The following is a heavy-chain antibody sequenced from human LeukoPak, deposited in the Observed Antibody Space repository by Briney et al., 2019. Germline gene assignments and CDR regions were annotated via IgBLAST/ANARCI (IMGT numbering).Heavy chain of an antibody. CDR2: ISWNSGSI. D-gene: IGHD6-13*01. Sequence: PGASLRLASAAPRITDDDYAMHWVRQAPGKGLEWKSGISWNSGSIGYADSVKGRFTISRDNAKNSLYLQMNSLRAEDTALYYCAKVSSAYSSSWPYFDYWGQGTLVTVSS. J-gene: IGHJ4*02. CDR1: RITDDDYA. V-gene: IGHV3-9*01. CDR3: AKVSSAYSSSWPYFDY.